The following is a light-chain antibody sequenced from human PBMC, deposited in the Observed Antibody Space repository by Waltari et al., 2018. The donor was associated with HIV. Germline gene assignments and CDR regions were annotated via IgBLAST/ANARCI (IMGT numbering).Light chain of an antibody. Sequence: QSALTQPRSVSGSPGQSVTISCTGTSSDVGGYNYVSWYQQHPGKAPKLMIYDVSKRPSGVPDRFSGSKSGKMASLTISGLQAEDEADYYCCSYAGRYSVLFGGGTKLTVL. CDR1: SSDVGGYNY. V-gene: IGLV2-11*01. CDR2: DVS. CDR3: CSYAGRYSVL. J-gene: IGLJ2*01.